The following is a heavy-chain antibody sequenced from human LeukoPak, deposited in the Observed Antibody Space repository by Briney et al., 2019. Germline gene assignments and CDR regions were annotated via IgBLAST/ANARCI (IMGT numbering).Heavy chain of an antibody. D-gene: IGHD6-13*01. J-gene: IGHJ5*02. CDR2: ISAYNGNT. CDR1: GYTFTSYG. CDR3: ARGRAAYSSSWYEA. Sequence: GASVKVSCKASGYTFTSYGISWVRQAPGQGLEWMGWISAYNGNTNYAQKLQGRVTMTTDTSTSTAYMELRSLRSDDTAVYYCARGRAAYSSSWYEAWGQGTLVTVSS. V-gene: IGHV1-18*01.